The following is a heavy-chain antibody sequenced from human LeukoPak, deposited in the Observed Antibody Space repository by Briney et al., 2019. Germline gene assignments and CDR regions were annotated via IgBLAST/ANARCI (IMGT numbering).Heavy chain of an antibody. Sequence: PGGSLRLSCAASGFTFRTYWMHWFRQTPGQGLVWVSRINSDGSTTNYADSVKGRFTVSRDNAQNTLYLQMSSLRAEDTAVYYCARAGNYYFEYWGQGALVTVSS. CDR2: INSDGSTT. D-gene: IGHD3-10*01. CDR3: ARAGNYYFEY. CDR1: GFTFRTYW. J-gene: IGHJ4*02. V-gene: IGHV3-74*01.